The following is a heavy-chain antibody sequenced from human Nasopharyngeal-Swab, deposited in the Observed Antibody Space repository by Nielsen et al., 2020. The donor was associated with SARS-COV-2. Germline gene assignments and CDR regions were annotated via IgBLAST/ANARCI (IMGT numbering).Heavy chain of an antibody. CDR2: IYNGGSRT. V-gene: IGHV3-23*03. D-gene: IGHD6-19*01. J-gene: IGHJ4*02. CDR1: GFTFDTYA. Sequence: GESLKISCAASGFTFDTYAMSWVRQAPGKGLEWVLVIYNGGSRTEYADSGKGRFTISRDDSKNTLYLQMNSLRAEDTATYYCAKGGWLDDWGQGTLVTVSS. CDR3: AKGGWLDD.